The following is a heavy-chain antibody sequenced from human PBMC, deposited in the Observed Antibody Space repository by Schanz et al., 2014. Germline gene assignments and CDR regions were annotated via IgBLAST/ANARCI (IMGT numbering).Heavy chain of an antibody. J-gene: IGHJ6*03. D-gene: IGHD2-21*02. CDR3: ARPSDSSWYMDV. CDR2: ISSSSSYI. Sequence: VQLVESGGGVVQPGRSLRLSCAASGFTFRSYGMHWVRQAPGKGLEWVSSISSSSSYISYADSVKGRFTISRDNAKNSLYLQMNSLRAEDTAVYYCARPSDSSWYMDVWGRGTTVTVSS. CDR1: GFTFRSYG. V-gene: IGHV3-21*01.